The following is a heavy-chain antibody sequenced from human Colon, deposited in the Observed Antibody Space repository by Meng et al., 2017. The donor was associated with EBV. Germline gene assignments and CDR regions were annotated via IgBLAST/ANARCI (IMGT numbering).Heavy chain of an antibody. CDR1: GDSISSGDYS. CDR2: IYHGGTT. CDR3: ARGPYCGGDCYWFDP. V-gene: IGHV4-30-2*01. Sequence: QPPLTGPTSGPAQPAPSLSLTCAVSGDSISSGDYSWSWIRQPPGQGLEWIGYIYHGGTTYNTSLKSRVTISVDNSKNQFSLRLTSVTAADTAVYYCARGPYCGGDCYWFDPWGQGTLVTVSS. D-gene: IGHD2-21*02. J-gene: IGHJ5*02.